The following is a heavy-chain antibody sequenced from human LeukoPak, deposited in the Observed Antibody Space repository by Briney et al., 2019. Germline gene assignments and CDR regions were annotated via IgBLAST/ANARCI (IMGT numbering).Heavy chain of an antibody. CDR3: ARDGVVITGLVP. V-gene: IGHV1-3*01. CDR1: GYTFTSYA. Sequence: ASVKVSCKASGYTFTSYAMHWVRQAPGQRLEWMGWINAGNGNTKYSQKFQGRVTITRDTSASTAYMELSSLRSEDTAVYYCARDGVVITGLVPWGQGTLVTVSS. J-gene: IGHJ5*02. D-gene: IGHD3-3*01. CDR2: INAGNGNT.